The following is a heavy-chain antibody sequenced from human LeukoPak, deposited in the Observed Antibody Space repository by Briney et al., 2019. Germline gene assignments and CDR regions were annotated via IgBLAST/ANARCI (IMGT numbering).Heavy chain of an antibody. D-gene: IGHD2-2*01. CDR1: GFTFSSYS. Sequence: AGGSLRLSCAASGFTFSSYSMNWVRQAPGKGLEWVSSISSSSSYIYYADSVKGRFTISRDNSKNTLYLQMNSLRAEDTAVYYCARKDYCSSTSCRNYYGMDVWGKGTTVTVSS. J-gene: IGHJ6*04. CDR3: ARKDYCSSTSCRNYYGMDV. CDR2: ISSSSSYI. V-gene: IGHV3-21*01.